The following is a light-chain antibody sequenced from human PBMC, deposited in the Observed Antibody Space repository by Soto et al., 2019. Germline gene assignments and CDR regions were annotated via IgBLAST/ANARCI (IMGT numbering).Light chain of an antibody. J-gene: IGLJ1*01. CDR1: TNDIGVYDF. V-gene: IGLV2-8*01. CDR2: EVV. CDR3: KSYAGSNTYV. Sequence: QSVLTQPPSAAGSPGQPVTISCTGTTNDIGVYDFVSWYQHHPGKAPRLIIYEVVQRPSGVPDRFSGSKSGNTASLTVSGLQAADEADYFCKSYAGSNTYVFGSGTKVTVL.